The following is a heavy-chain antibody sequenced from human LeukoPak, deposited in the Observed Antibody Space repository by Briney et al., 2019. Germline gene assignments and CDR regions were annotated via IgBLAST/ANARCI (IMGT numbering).Heavy chain of an antibody. CDR2: IYSDDST. J-gene: IGHJ4*02. Sequence: GGSLRLSCAASGFSVSGNYMSWVRQAPGEGLEWVSIIYSDDSTYYADSVKGRFSIYRDNSKHTLYLQMNSLRAEDTAGYYCARDSPYWGQGTLVTVSS. CDR1: GFSVSGNY. V-gene: IGHV3-66*01. CDR3: ARDSPY.